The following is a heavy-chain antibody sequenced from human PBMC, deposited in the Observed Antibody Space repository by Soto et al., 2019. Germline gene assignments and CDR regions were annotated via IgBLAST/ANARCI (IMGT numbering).Heavy chain of an antibody. V-gene: IGHV3-33*01. D-gene: IGHD1-26*01. Sequence: GGSLRLSCAASGFTFSNYGMHWVRQAPGKGLEWVAIIWHDGNNKYYADSVRGRFIISRDNSKNRLYLQMNSLRAEDTAVYYCASDLVGASDSYGLDVWGQGTPVIVSS. CDR1: GFTFSNYG. CDR2: IWHDGNNK. J-gene: IGHJ6*02. CDR3: ASDLVGASDSYGLDV.